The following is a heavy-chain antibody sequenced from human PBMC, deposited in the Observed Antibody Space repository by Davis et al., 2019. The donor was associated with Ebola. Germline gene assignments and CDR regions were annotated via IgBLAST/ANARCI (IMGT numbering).Heavy chain of an antibody. D-gene: IGHD1-1*01. J-gene: IGHJ4*02. V-gene: IGHV3-30*03. Sequence: GGSLRLSCAASGFTPAMHWVRQTTGKGLEWVAFISYDGSDKYYSDSVKGRVAIASDSFKNTVNLQMSSLRAEDTAVYFCARGAPSYNWNDRGYFDSWGQGTLVTVSS. CDR1: GFTPA. CDR3: ARGAPSYNWNDRGYFDS. CDR2: ISYDGSDK.